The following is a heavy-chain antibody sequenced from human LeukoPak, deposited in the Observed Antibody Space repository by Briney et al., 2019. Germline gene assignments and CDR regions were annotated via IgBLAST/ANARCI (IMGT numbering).Heavy chain of an antibody. CDR1: GYNFRNYW. CDR2: IYPGDSDT. J-gene: IGHJ4*02. CDR3: GVMVTTGAFDY. V-gene: IGHV5-51*01. D-gene: IGHD2-21*02. Sequence: GESLKISCKGSGYNFRNYWIGWVRQMLGKGLEWMGIIYPGDSDTRYSPSFQGQVTISADKSISTAYLQWSSLKASDTAMYYCGVMVTTGAFDYWGQGTLVTVSS.